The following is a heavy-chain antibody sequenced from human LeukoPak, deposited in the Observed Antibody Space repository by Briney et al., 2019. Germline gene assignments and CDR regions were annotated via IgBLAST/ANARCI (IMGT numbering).Heavy chain of an antibody. CDR1: GYTFTGYY. J-gene: IGHJ4*02. CDR3: ATRAVGASSLSLYY. V-gene: IGHV1-24*01. Sequence: ASVKVSCKASGYTFTGYYMHWVRQAPGKGLEWMGGFDPEDGETIYAQKFQGRVTMTEDTSTDTAYMELSSLRSEDTAVYYCATRAVGASSLSLYYWGQGTLVTVSS. CDR2: FDPEDGET. D-gene: IGHD1-26*01.